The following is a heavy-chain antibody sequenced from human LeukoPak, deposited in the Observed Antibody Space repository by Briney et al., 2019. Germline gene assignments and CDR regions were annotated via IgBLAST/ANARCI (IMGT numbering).Heavy chain of an antibody. J-gene: IGHJ4*02. CDR3: ASGYDSSGYYYSEFDY. CDR1: GFTFSDYY. Sequence: GGSLRLSCAASGFTFSDYYMSWIRQAPGKGLEWVSYISSSGSTIYYADSVKGRFTISRDNAKNSLYLQMNSLRAKDTAVYYCASGYDSSGYYYSEFDYWGQGTLVTVSS. CDR2: ISSSGSTI. D-gene: IGHD3-22*01. V-gene: IGHV3-11*04.